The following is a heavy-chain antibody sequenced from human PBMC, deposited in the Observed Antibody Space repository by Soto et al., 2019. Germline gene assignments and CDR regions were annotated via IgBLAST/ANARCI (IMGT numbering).Heavy chain of an antibody. V-gene: IGHV1-69*06. CDR1: GGTFSSYA. J-gene: IGHJ6*02. CDR2: IIPIFGTA. CDR3: ARCIMIPYYYGMDV. D-gene: IGHD3-16*01. Sequence: QVQLVQSGAEVKKPGSSVKVSCKASGGTFSSYAISWVRQAPGQGLEWMGGIIPIFGTANYAQKFQGRVTITADKSTSRAYMERSSLISEDTAVYYCARCIMIPYYYGMDVWGQGTTVTVSS.